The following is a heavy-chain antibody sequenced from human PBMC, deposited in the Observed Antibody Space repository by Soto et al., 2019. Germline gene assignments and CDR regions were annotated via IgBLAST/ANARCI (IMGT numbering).Heavy chain of an antibody. D-gene: IGHD3-9*01. V-gene: IGHV3-21*01. CDR2: ISGRSGNI. CDR3: ARDPAIDINSYYGLDV. J-gene: IGHJ6*02. CDR1: GFTFSSYS. Sequence: PGGSLRLSCAASGFTFSSYSMNWVRQAPGKGLQWVSSISGRSGNINYADSVKGRFTISRDNAKNSLYLQMNSLRGEDTAVYYCARDPAIDINSYYGLDVWGQATTVT.